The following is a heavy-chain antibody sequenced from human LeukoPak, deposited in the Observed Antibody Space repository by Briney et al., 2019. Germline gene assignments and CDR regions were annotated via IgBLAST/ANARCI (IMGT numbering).Heavy chain of an antibody. J-gene: IGHJ3*02. CDR1: GGSISSYY. CDR2: IYTSGST. Sequence: SETLSLTCTVSGGSISSYYWSWVRQPAGKGLEWIGRIYTSGSTNYNPSLKSRVTMSVDTSKNQFSLQLSSVTAADTAVYYCARNSPCHGGFDIWGQGTMVSVSS. V-gene: IGHV4-4*07. D-gene: IGHD2-15*01. CDR3: ARNSPCHGGFDI.